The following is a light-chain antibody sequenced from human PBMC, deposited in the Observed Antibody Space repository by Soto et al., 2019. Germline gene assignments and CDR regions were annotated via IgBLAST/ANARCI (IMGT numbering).Light chain of an antibody. J-gene: IGLJ3*02. CDR2: EVS. V-gene: IGLV2-8*01. CDR3: SSPASTLGV. CDR1: SSDVGRYNY. Sequence: QSALTQPPSASGSPGQSVTISCTGTSSDVGRYNYISWYQQRPGKAPKLIIYEVSKRPSGVPDRLSGFKYGNTASLTISGLQAEDEAHYYCSSPASTLGVFGGGTKLTVL.